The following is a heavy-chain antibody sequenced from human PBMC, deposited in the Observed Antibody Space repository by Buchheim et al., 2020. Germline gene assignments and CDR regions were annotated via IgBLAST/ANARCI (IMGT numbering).Heavy chain of an antibody. J-gene: IGHJ4*02. CDR3: ARDRGYSGYDYFDY. D-gene: IGHD5-12*01. V-gene: IGHV3-30-3*01. Sequence: QVQLVESGGGVVQPGRSLRLSCAASGFTFSSYAMHWVRQAPGKGLEWVAVISYDGSNKYYADSVKGRFTISRENSKNKLYLQMNSLRAEDTAVYYCARDRGYSGYDYFDYWGQGTL. CDR2: ISYDGSNK. CDR1: GFTFSSYA.